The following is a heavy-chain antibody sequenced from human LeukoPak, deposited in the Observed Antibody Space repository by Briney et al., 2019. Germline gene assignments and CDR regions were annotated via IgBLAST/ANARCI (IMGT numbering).Heavy chain of an antibody. CDR3: ARDRGDYGDYNAFDI. V-gene: IGHV1-69*05. CDR1: GGTFSSYA. J-gene: IGHJ3*02. D-gene: IGHD4-17*01. CDR2: IIPIFGTA. Sequence: SVKVSCKASGGTFSSYAISWVRQAPGQGLEWMGGIIPIFGTANYAQKFQGRVTITTDESTSTAYMELSSLRSEDTAVYYRARDRGDYGDYNAFDIWGQGTMVTVSS.